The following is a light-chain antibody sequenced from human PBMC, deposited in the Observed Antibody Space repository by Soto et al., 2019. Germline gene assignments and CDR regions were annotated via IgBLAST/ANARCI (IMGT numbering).Light chain of an antibody. V-gene: IGLV2-14*01. CDR2: EVS. J-gene: IGLJ1*01. CDR1: SSDVGGYNY. Sequence: QSALTQPASVSGSPGQSITISCTGTSSDVGGYNYVSWYQQHPGKAPKLMIYEVSNRPSGVSNRFSGSQSGSTASLTISGLQAEDEADYYCSSYTSSSTLYVFGTGTKLTVL. CDR3: SSYTSSSTLYV.